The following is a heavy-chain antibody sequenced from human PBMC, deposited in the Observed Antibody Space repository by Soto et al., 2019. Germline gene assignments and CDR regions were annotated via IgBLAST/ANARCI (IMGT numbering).Heavy chain of an antibody. Sequence: SETLSLTCAVSGGSFNSYYWSWIRQPPGQGLEWIGYMYYSGRSTYKPSLKSRVTISVDTSNNQISLKLSPATTADTAVYYCARGYGGFDYWGQGALVTVSS. CDR3: ARGYGGFDY. CDR1: GGSFNSYY. CDR2: MYYSGRS. V-gene: IGHV4-59*01. J-gene: IGHJ4*02. D-gene: IGHD3-16*01.